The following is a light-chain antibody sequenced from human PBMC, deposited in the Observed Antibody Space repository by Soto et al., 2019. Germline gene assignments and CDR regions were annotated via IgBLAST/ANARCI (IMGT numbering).Light chain of an antibody. CDR3: QPYASSPIT. Sequence: EIVLTQSPGTLSLSPGERATLSCRASQSVSSYFLAWYQQKSGQAPRLLIYVASSRATGIPGRFSGSGSGTDFTLTISRLEPEDFAVYYCQPYASSPITFGQGTRLEIK. J-gene: IGKJ5*01. V-gene: IGKV3-20*01. CDR2: VAS. CDR1: QSVSSYF.